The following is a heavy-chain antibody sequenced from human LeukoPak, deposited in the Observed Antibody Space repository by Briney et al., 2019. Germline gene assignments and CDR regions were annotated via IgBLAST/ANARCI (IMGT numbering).Heavy chain of an antibody. J-gene: IGHJ4*02. V-gene: IGHV4-59*11. CDR2: ISDSGST. Sequence: PSETLSLTCVVSGGSLSTHHWSWIRQSPGRGLEWIGHISDSGSTNYNPSLKSRVTISVDTSKNQFSLMLGSVTAADTAVYYCARGYDSSAYYPINYWGQGTLVTVSS. CDR1: GGSLSTHH. CDR3: ARGYDSSAYYPINY. D-gene: IGHD3-22*01.